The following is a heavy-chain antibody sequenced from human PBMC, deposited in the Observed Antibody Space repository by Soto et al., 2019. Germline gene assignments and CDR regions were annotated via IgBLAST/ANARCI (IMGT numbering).Heavy chain of an antibody. Sequence: TGGSLRLSCVASGFTFSAYSMSWVRQAPGQGLEWVSSITSSSTYIYYTRSVEGRFTISRDDAKNSLHLQMNSLRAEDTAVYYCARDLLEGYGHARQPDYWGQGTLVTV. J-gene: IGHJ4*02. CDR2: ITSSSTYI. CDR3: ARDLLEGYGHARQPDY. D-gene: IGHD5-18*01. V-gene: IGHV3-21*06. CDR1: GFTFSAYS.